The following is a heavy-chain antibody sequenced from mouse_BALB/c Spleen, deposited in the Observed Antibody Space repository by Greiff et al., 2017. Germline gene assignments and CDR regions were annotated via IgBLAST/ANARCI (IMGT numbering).Heavy chain of an antibody. J-gene: IGHJ4*01. CDR1: GFTFSSFG. CDR2: ISSGSSTI. CDR3: ARYDYDYAMDY. D-gene: IGHD2-4*01. Sequence: EVHLVESGGGLVQPGGSRKLSCAASGFTFSSFGMHWVRQAPEKGLEWVAYISSGSSTIYYADTVKGRFTISRDNPKNTLFLQMTSLRSEDTAMYYCARYDYDYAMDYWGQGTSVTVSS. V-gene: IGHV5-17*02.